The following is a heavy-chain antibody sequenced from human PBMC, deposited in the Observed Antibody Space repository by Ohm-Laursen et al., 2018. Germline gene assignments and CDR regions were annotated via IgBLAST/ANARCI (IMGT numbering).Heavy chain of an antibody. CDR2: ISSSGSTI. CDR1: GFTFSSYE. D-gene: IGHD4-11*01. V-gene: IGHV3-48*03. Sequence: GSLRPSCTASGFTFSSYEMNWVRQAPGKGLEWVSYISSSGSTIYYADSVKGRFTISRDNAKNSLYLQMNSLRAEDTAVYYCARDLTLPPYSNYDGVEVGWGQGTLVTVSS. CDR3: ARDLTLPPYSNYDGVEVG. J-gene: IGHJ4*02.